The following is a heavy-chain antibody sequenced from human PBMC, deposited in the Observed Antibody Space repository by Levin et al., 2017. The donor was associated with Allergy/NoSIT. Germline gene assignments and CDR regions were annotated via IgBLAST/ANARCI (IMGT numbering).Heavy chain of an antibody. J-gene: IGHJ4*02. D-gene: IGHD6-13*01. Sequence: PGGSLRLSCAASGFTFSNVWMNWVRQAPGKGLEWVGRIKSITDGGTTDYAAPVKGRFIISRDDSKNTLYLHLNSPITEDTAVYYCVAAAGGYWGQGTRVTVSS. CDR3: VAAAGGY. V-gene: IGHV3-15*05. CDR2: IKSITDGGTT. CDR1: GFTFSNVW.